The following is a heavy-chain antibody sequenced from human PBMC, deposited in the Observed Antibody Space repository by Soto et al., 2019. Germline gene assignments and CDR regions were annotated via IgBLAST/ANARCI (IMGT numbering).Heavy chain of an antibody. CDR3: ARVALWFGVSYGTDV. Sequence: GASVEVSCKASGYTFTSYYMHWVRQAPGQGLEWMGIINPSGGSTSYAQKFQGRVTMTRDTSTSTVYMELSSLRSEDTAVYYCARVALWFGVSYGTDVWGQRTTVTVSS. J-gene: IGHJ6*02. V-gene: IGHV1-46*03. CDR2: INPSGGST. CDR1: GYTFTSYY. D-gene: IGHD3-10*01.